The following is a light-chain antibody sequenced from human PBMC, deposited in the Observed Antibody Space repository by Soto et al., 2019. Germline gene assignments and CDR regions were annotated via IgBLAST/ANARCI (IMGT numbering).Light chain of an antibody. J-gene: IGKJ5*01. V-gene: IGKV1-9*01. CDR2: AAS. Sequence: DIQLTQSPSFLSASVGDRVTITCRASKGINNYLAWYRQKPGKAPKLLIYAASTLQSGVPSRFSGSGSGTEFTLTISSLQPEDFATYYCQQVNSYPIPFGQWTRLQIK. CDR3: QQVNSYPIP. CDR1: KGINNY.